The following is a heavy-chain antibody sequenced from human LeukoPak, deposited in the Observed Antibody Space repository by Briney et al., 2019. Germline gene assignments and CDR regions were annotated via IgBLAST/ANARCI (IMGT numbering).Heavy chain of an antibody. CDR1: GFTFGSYS. V-gene: IGHV3-21*06. Sequence: GGPLRLSCAASGFTFGSYSMNWVRQAPGKGLEWVSSISSGSGYIYYADSVKGRFTISRDNAKNSLYLQMNSLRAEDTAVYYCARDVSRISDYWGQGTLVTVSS. D-gene: IGHD2-15*01. J-gene: IGHJ4*02. CDR2: ISSGSGYI. CDR3: ARDVSRISDY.